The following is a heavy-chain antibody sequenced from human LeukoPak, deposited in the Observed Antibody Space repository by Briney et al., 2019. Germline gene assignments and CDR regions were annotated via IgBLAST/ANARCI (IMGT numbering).Heavy chain of an antibody. V-gene: IGHV3-21*01. Sequence: KPGGSLRLSCAASGFTFSSYSMNWVRQAPGKGLEWVSSISSSSSSYIYYADSVKGRFTISRDNAKNSLYLQMNSLRAEDTAVYYCARDGSYSLYSSSGTDFDYWSQGTLVTVSS. CDR1: GFTFSSYS. D-gene: IGHD6-13*01. J-gene: IGHJ4*02. CDR2: ISSSSSSYI. CDR3: ARDGSYSLYSSSGTDFDY.